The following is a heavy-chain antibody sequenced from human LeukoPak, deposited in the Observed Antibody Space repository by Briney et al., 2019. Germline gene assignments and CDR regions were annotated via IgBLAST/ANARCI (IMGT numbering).Heavy chain of an antibody. CDR3: ARDYGDYVGWYFDL. Sequence: SETLSLTCTVSGGSISSYYWSWIRQPPGKGLEWIGYIYYSGSTNYNPSLKSRVTISVDTSKNQFSLKLSSVTAADTAVYYCARDYGDYVGWYFDLWGRGTLVTVPS. D-gene: IGHD4-17*01. V-gene: IGHV4-59*01. CDR2: IYYSGST. CDR1: GGSISSYY. J-gene: IGHJ2*01.